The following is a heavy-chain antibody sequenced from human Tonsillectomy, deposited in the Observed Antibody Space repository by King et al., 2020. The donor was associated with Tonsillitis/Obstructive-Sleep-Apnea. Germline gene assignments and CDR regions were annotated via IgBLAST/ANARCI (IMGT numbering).Heavy chain of an antibody. CDR2: SYYTGTT. J-gene: IGHJ5*02. D-gene: IGHD3-22*01. CDR1: GGSINSSSYY. V-gene: IGHV4-39*01. Sequence: LQLQESGPGLVKPSETLSLTCTVSGGSINSSSYYWGWVRQPPGKGLGWIGSSYYTGTTSYNPSLQSRVTIYVDTSKKQFSLKLSSVTAADTAVYYCARHLYFYDTSGYSQFDPWGQGTLVTVSS. CDR3: ARHLYFYDTSGYSQFDP.